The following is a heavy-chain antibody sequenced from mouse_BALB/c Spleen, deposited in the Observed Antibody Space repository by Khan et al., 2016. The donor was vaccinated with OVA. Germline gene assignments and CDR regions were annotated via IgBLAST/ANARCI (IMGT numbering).Heavy chain of an antibody. V-gene: IGHV1-7*01. D-gene: IGHD1-1*01. CDR2: INPSTDYT. J-gene: IGHJ3*01. CDR3: VNHGSSSAWFTY. Sequence: HVQLQQSGAELAKPGASVKMSCKASGYTFTNYWMHWVKQRPGQGLEWIGYINPSTDYTEYNQKFKDKASLTADKSSSTAYMQLTSLTSEDSALYYCVNHGSSSAWFTYWGQGTLVTVSA. CDR1: GYTFTNYW.